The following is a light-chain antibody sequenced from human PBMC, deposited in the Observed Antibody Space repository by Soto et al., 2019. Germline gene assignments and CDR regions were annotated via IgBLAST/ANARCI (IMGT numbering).Light chain of an antibody. CDR3: QKYNSASFT. J-gene: IGKJ4*01. Sequence: DIQMTQSPSSLSASVGDRVTITCRASQGITKYLAWYQQKPGKVPKLLIYAASTLQSGVPSRFSGCGSGTDFTLSISSLQPESIATYFCQKYNSASFTFGVPTKVEI. CDR2: AAS. V-gene: IGKV1-27*01. CDR1: QGITKY.